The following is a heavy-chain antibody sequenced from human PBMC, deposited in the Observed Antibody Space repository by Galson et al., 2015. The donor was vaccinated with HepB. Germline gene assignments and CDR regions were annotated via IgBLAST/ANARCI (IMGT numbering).Heavy chain of an antibody. CDR3: ARVKYCSSTICYWNYYYYMDV. CDR2: ISPYNGNT. Sequence: SVKVSCKASGYTFTDFGISWVRQAPGQGLEWMGWISPYNGNTNYAQYLQGRVSVTADTSTSTAYMKLGSLRSDDTAVYYCARVKYCSSTICYWNYYYYMDVWGKGTTVSVSS. J-gene: IGHJ6*03. V-gene: IGHV1-18*01. CDR1: GYTFTDFG. D-gene: IGHD2-2*01.